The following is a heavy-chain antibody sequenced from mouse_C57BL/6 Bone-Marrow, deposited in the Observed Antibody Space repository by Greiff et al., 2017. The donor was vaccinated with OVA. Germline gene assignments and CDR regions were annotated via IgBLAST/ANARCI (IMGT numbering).Heavy chain of an antibody. D-gene: IGHD2-4*01. CDR1: GFSLTSSG. Sequence: VQLQQSGPGLVQPSQSLSITCTVSGFSLTSSGVHWVRQSPGKGLEWLGVIWSGGSTDYNAAFISRLSISKDNSKSQVFFKMNSLQADDTAIYYCARGDYDGPYWYFDVWGTGTTVTVSS. CDR3: ARGDYDGPYWYFDV. J-gene: IGHJ1*03. CDR2: IWSGGST. V-gene: IGHV2-2*01.